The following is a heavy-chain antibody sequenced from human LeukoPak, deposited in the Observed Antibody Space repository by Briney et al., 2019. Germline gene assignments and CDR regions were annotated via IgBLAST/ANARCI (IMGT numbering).Heavy chain of an antibody. Sequence: GASVKVSCKASGGTFSSYTISWVRQAPGQGLEWMGRIIPILGIANYAQKFQGRVTITADKSTSTAYMELSSLRSEDTAVYYCARGSGYLPSIDYWGQGTLVTVSS. CDR3: ARGSGYLPSIDY. CDR2: IIPILGIA. CDR1: GGTFSSYT. J-gene: IGHJ4*02. D-gene: IGHD5-12*01. V-gene: IGHV1-69*02.